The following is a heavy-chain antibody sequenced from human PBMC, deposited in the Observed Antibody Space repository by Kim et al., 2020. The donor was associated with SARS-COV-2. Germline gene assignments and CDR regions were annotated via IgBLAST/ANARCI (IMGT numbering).Heavy chain of an antibody. Sequence: SETLSLTCAVSGGSISSSNWWSWVRQPPGKGLEWIGEIYHSGSTNYNPSLKSRVTISVDKSKNQFSLKLSSVTAADTAVYYCAREFVSSWYGSGTSYYYYGMDVWGQGTTVTVSS. D-gene: IGHD6-13*01. CDR3: AREFVSSWYGSGTSYYYYGMDV. V-gene: IGHV4-4*02. CDR1: GGSISSSNW. J-gene: IGHJ6*02. CDR2: IYHSGST.